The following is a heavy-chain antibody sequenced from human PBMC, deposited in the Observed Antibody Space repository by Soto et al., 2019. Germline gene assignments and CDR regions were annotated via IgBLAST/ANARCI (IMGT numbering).Heavy chain of an antibody. CDR2: ISYDGNNK. Sequence: QVQLVESGGGVVQPGRSLRLSCAASGFTFSSYTMHWVRQAPGKGLEWVALISYDGNNKYYADSVKGRFTISRDYSKNTLYLHMDSLRAEDTAVYYCARAPGGYNTGWSDYWGQGTLDTVSS. CDR3: ARAPGGYNTGWSDY. V-gene: IGHV3-30-3*01. CDR1: GFTFSSYT. D-gene: IGHD6-19*01. J-gene: IGHJ4*02.